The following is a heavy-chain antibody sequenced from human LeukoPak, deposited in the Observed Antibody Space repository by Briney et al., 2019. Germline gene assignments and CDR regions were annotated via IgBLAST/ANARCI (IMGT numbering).Heavy chain of an antibody. Sequence: SVKVSCKASGGTFSSYAISWVRQAPGQGLEWMGGIIPIFGTANYAQKFQSRVTITADKSTSTAYMELSSLRSEDTAVYYCARASLWFGELTGAFDIWGQGTMVTVSS. V-gene: IGHV1-69*06. CDR2: IIPIFGTA. J-gene: IGHJ3*02. CDR3: ARASLWFGELTGAFDI. CDR1: GGTFSSYA. D-gene: IGHD3-10*01.